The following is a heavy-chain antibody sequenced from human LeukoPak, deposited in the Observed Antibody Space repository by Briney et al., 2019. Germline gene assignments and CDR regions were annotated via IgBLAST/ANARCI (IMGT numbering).Heavy chain of an antibody. CDR3: ARDRQYDFWSGYYAGGRYYYMDV. J-gene: IGHJ6*03. Sequence: VASVKVSCKASGGTFSSYAISWVRQAPGQGLEWMGGIIPIFGTANYAQKFQGRVTITADESTSTAYMELSSLRSEDTAVYYCARDRQYDFWSGYYAGGRYYYMDVWGKGTTVIVSS. CDR2: IIPIFGTA. V-gene: IGHV1-69*13. D-gene: IGHD3-3*01. CDR1: GGTFSSYA.